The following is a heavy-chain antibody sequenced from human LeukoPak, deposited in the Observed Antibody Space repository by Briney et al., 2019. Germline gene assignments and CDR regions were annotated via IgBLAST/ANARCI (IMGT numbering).Heavy chain of an antibody. Sequence: GASVKVSRKASGGTFSSYAISWVRQAPGQGLEWMGRIIPILGIANYAQKFQGRVTITADKSTSTAYMELSSLRSEDTAVYYCARAPYYYDSSGYYGHDYWGQGTLVTVSS. D-gene: IGHD3-22*01. V-gene: IGHV1-69*04. CDR1: GGTFSSYA. CDR3: ARAPYYYDSSGYYGHDY. J-gene: IGHJ4*02. CDR2: IIPILGIA.